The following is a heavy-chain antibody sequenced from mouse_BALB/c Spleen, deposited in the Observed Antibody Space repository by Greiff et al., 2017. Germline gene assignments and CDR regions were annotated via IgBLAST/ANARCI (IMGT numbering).Heavy chain of an antibody. CDR1: GYSFTGYF. CDR3: ARSDYGYDWYFDV. V-gene: IGHV1-20*02. CDR2: INPYNGDT. J-gene: IGHJ1*01. Sequence: EVQLQQSGPELVKPGASVKISCKASGYSFTGYFMNWVMQSHGKSLEWIGRINPYNGDTFYNQKFKGKATLTVDKSSSTAHMELRSLASEDSAVYYCARSDYGYDWYFDVWGAGTTVTVSS. D-gene: IGHD2-2*01.